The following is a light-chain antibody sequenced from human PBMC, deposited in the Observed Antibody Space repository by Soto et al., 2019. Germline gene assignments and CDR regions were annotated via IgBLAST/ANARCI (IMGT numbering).Light chain of an antibody. CDR1: QSVGSSY. CDR2: GAS. CDR3: QQYGSSPLT. J-gene: IGKJ4*01. Sequence: EIVLTQSPGNLSLSPGERATLSCRASQSVGSSYLAWYQQKPGQAPRLLIYGASSRATGIPDRFSGSGSGTDFTLTISRLEPEDFAVYYCQQYGSSPLTFGGGTKVDIK. V-gene: IGKV3-20*01.